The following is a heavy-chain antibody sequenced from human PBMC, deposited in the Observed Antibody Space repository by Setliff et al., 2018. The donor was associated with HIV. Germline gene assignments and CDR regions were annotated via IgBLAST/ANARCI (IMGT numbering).Heavy chain of an antibody. Sequence: ASVKVSCKASGYTSTSYDINWVRQATGQGLEWMGWMNPDSGNTGSAQNFQGRLTITWNTSISTAYMELGSLGFDDTAVYYCARNPQPTGTPDYYYYYYMDVWGKGTTVTVSS. CDR3: ARNPQPTGTPDYYYYYYMDV. D-gene: IGHD1-1*01. CDR2: MNPDSGNT. J-gene: IGHJ6*03. V-gene: IGHV1-8*01. CDR1: GYTSTSYD.